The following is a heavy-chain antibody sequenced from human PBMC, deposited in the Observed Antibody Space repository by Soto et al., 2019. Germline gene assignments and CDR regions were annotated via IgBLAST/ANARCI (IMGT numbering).Heavy chain of an antibody. J-gene: IGHJ6*02. CDR1: GFSVTDAW. Sequence: DVQLLESGGGLVEPGGSLRLSCAVSGFSVTDAWMNWVRQVPGKGLAWVGRIKSKFDGGTTDYAAPVKGRFTISKDDSKTTLYLQMNSLKTEATAVYYCTIPTPDTPIVTNYYYFAMDVWGPGTTVSVSS. CDR3: TIPTPDTPIVTNYYYFAMDV. D-gene: IGHD5-18*01. CDR2: IKSKFDGGTT. V-gene: IGHV3-15*07.